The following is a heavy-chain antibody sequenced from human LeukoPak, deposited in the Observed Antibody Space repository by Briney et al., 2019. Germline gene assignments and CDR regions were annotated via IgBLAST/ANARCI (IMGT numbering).Heavy chain of an antibody. J-gene: IGHJ5*02. V-gene: IGHV3-53*04. CDR1: GFTVSSYY. Sequence: GGSLRLSCAASGFTVSSYYMSWVRQPPGKGLEWVSVIYSGGSTYYADSVKGRFTISRHNSKNTLYLQMNSLRAEDTAVYYCARFVVAARDHWFDPWGQGTLVTVSS. D-gene: IGHD2-15*01. CDR3: ARFVVAARDHWFDP. CDR2: IYSGGST.